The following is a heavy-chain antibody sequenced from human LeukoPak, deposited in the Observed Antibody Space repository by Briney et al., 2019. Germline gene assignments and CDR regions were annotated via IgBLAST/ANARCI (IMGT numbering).Heavy chain of an antibody. CDR1: GGSFRGYY. Sequence: SETLSLTCDVYGGSFRGYYWSWIRQPPGKGLEWIGEINRSGSTNYNPSLKSRVTISVDTSKNQFSLKLSSVTAADTAVYYCARGLYYYDSADYWGQGTLVTVSS. V-gene: IGHV4-34*01. J-gene: IGHJ4*02. D-gene: IGHD3-22*01. CDR2: INRSGST. CDR3: ARGLYYYDSADY.